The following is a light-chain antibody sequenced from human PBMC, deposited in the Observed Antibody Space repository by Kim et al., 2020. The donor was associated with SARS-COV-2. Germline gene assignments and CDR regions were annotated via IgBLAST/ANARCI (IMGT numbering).Light chain of an antibody. CDR3: SSYTSSSTLGV. V-gene: IGLV2-14*03. CDR1: RSDVGGYNY. CDR2: DVS. Sequence: QAITISCTGTRSDVGGYNYVSWYQQHPGKAPKLMIYDVSNRPSGVSNRFSGSKSGNTASLTISGLQAEDEADYYCSSYTSSSTLGVFGTGTKVTVL. J-gene: IGLJ1*01.